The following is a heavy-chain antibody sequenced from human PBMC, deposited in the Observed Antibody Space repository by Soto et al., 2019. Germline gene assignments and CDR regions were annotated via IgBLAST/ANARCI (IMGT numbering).Heavy chain of an antibody. V-gene: IGHV3-30*03. CDR1: GFTFSSYG. CDR2: ISYDGSNK. D-gene: IGHD3-10*01. CDR3: AFGRGYYFDY. Sequence: GGSLRLSCAASGFTFSSYGMHWVRQAPGKGLEWVAVISYDGSNKYYADSVKGRFTISRDNSKNTLYLQMNSLRAEDTAVYYCAFGRGYYFDYWGQGTLVTVSS. J-gene: IGHJ4*02.